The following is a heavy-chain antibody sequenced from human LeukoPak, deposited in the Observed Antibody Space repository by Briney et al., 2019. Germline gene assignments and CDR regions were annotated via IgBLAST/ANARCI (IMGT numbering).Heavy chain of an antibody. CDR1: GYTLTELS. Sequence: ASVKVSCKVSGYTLTELSMHWVRQAPGQGLEWMGWISAYNGNTNYAQKLQGRVTMTTDTSTSTAYMELRSLRSDDTAVYYCARDSGYSSGWYSPRDYWGQGTLVTVSS. J-gene: IGHJ4*02. D-gene: IGHD6-19*01. V-gene: IGHV1-18*01. CDR3: ARDSGYSSGWYSPRDY. CDR2: ISAYNGNT.